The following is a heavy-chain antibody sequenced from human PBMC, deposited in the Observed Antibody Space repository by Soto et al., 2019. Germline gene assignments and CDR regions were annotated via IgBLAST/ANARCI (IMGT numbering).Heavy chain of an antibody. V-gene: IGHV3-48*02. CDR2: ISSSSSTI. J-gene: IGHJ5*02. CDR3: ARDGSEQWLENYNWFDP. D-gene: IGHD6-19*01. CDR1: GFTFSSYS. Sequence: GGSLRLSCAASGFTFSSYSMNWVRQAPGKGLEWVSYISSSSSTIYYADSVKGRFTISRDNAKNSLYLQMNSLRDEDTAVYYCARDGSEQWLENYNWFDPWSQGTLVTVSS.